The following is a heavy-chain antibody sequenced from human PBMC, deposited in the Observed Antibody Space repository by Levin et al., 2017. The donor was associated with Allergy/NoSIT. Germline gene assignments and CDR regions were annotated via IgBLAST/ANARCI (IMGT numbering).Heavy chain of an antibody. Sequence: GGSLRLSCAASGFTFNSSGMHWVRQAPGKGLEWVAVIWFDGTNEDYADSVKGRFTISRDNSRNTLHLQMNSLRVEDTAVYYCARDNGGRFDYWGQGTLVTVSS. CDR2: IWFDGTNE. D-gene: IGHD4-23*01. CDR1: GFTFNSSG. CDR3: ARDNGGRFDY. J-gene: IGHJ4*02. V-gene: IGHV3-33*01.